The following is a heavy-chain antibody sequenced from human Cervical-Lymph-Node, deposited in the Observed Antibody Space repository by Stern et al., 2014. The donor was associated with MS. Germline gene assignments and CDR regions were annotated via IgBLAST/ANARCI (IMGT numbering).Heavy chain of an antibody. V-gene: IGHV4-39*01. Sequence: QLQLQESGPGLVKPSETLSLTCAVSGDSISSYTHYWAWIRQPPGKGLEWIGSVYYSGATYYTPSLRSPVPIPVNPSNNHFSLGLTPVTAADTAVYYCAKHACTGAACPFDLWGQGTLVTVSS. CDR1: GDSISSYTHY. D-gene: IGHD2-8*02. CDR2: VYYSGAT. CDR3: AKHACTGAACPFDL. J-gene: IGHJ4*02.